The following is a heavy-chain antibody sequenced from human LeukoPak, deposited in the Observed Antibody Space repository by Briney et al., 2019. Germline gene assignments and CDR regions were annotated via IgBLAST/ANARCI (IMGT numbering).Heavy chain of an antibody. Sequence: HSGGSLRLSCAASGFTFSSYAMSWVRQAPGKGLEWVSAISGSGGSTYYADSVKGRFTISRDNSKNTLYLQMNSLRAEDTAVYYCAKVPGRFLEWLLYDYWGQGTLVTVSS. CDR1: GFTFSSYA. J-gene: IGHJ4*02. CDR3: AKVPGRFLEWLLYDY. D-gene: IGHD3-3*01. V-gene: IGHV3-23*01. CDR2: ISGSGGST.